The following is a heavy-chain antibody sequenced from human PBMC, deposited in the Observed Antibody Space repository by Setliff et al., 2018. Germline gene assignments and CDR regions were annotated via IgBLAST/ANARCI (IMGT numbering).Heavy chain of an antibody. CDR2: INGNSGVT. V-gene: IGHV1-2*02. CDR3: AQTKGFVDGYLDP. J-gene: IGHJ5*02. CDR1: ADTFTGYY. Sequence: ASVKVFCKASADTFTGYYVHWVRQAPGQGLEWMGWINGNSGVTKYAQKFQGRVTMTSDTSISIVYMDLTRLTSDDTAVYYCAQTKGFVDGYLDPWGQGTLVTVSS. D-gene: IGHD2-21*02.